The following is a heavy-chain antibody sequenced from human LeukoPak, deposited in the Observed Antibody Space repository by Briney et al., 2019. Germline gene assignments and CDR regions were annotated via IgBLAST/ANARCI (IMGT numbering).Heavy chain of an antibody. CDR3: SRGSGWLSVY. D-gene: IGHD6-19*01. CDR1: GFTVGDYL. Sequence: GGSLRLSCTASGFTVGDYLMSWFRQAPGKGLEWIGFISGGTTEYAASVRGRFTISRDDSTSIAYLQMNSLTTADTAVYYCSRGSGWLSVYWGQGTLVTVSS. CDR2: ISGGTT. V-gene: IGHV3-49*03. J-gene: IGHJ4*02.